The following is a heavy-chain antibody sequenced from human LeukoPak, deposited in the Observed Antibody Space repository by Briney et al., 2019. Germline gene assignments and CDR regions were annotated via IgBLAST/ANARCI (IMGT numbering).Heavy chain of an antibody. CDR1: GDSLSEISYY. J-gene: IGHJ4*02. CDR2: IYYSGSS. CDR3: ARQGAVGATGFDF. Sequence: PWETLSLTCSVSGDSLSEISYYWGWIRQPPGKGLEWIGKIYYSGSSYNNPSLESCVVISLDTSRNQFSLKLTSVTATDTAVYYCARQGAVGATGFDFWGQGILVTVSS. D-gene: IGHD1-26*01. V-gene: IGHV4-39*01.